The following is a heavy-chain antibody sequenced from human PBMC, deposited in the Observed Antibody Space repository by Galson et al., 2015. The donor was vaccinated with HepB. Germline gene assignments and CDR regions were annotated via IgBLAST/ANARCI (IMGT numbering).Heavy chain of an antibody. J-gene: IGHJ4*02. V-gene: IGHV3-30-3*01. Sequence: SLRLPCAASGFTFNTYAMHWVRQAPGKGLEWVAVISYDGSNKYCADSVKGRFTISRDNSKNTLFLQMNSLRAEDTAVYYCARDFPYFDYWGQGTLVTVLL. CDR1: GFTFNTYA. CDR2: ISYDGSNK. CDR3: ARDFPYFDY.